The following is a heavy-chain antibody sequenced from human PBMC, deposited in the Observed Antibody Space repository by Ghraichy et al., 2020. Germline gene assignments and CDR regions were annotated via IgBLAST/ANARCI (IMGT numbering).Heavy chain of an antibody. V-gene: IGHV4-34*01. Sequence: ESLNISCAVYGGSFSGYYWSWIRQPPGKGLEWIGEINHSGSTNYNPSLKSRVTISVDTSKNQFSLKLSSVTAADTAVYYCARGPYDFWSGYYNDWGQGTLVTVSS. CDR2: INHSGST. CDR3: ARGPYDFWSGYYND. J-gene: IGHJ4*02. D-gene: IGHD3-3*01. CDR1: GGSFSGYY.